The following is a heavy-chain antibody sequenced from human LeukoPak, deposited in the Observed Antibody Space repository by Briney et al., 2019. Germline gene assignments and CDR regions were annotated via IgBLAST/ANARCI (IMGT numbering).Heavy chain of an antibody. V-gene: IGHV4-59*01. CDR2: IYYSGST. CDR3: ARHLPILRYFDWLDNWFDP. J-gene: IGHJ5*02. Sequence: PSETLSLTCTVSGGSISSYYWSWIRQPPGKGLEWIGYIYYSGSTNYNPSLKSRVTISVDTSKNQFSLKLSSVTAADTAVYYCARHLPILRYFDWLDNWFDPWGQGTLVTVSS. D-gene: IGHD3-9*01. CDR1: GGSISSYY.